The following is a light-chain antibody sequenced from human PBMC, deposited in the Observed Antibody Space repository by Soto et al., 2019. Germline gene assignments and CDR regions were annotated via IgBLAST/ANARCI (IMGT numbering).Light chain of an antibody. CDR2: GNS. Sequence: QSVLTQPPSVSGAPGQRVTISCTGISSNSGAGYDVHGYQQLPGTAPKLLIYGNSNRPSGVPDRFSGSKSGTSASLAITGLQAEDEADYYCQSYDSSLSGSVFGGGTKLTVL. J-gene: IGLJ2*01. CDR1: SSNSGAGYD. V-gene: IGLV1-40*01. CDR3: QSYDSSLSGSV.